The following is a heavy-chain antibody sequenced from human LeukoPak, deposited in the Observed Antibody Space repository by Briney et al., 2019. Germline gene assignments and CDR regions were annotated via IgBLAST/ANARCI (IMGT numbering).Heavy chain of an antibody. Sequence: RGSLRLSCADSGFTSSSYSMNSVCHAPRKRLWWVSFIISSSGYIYSAHSAKGACTLSTDNATKSPCLHMYSLRAENTAVHYSARANNWNYDTFDYWVEGTLVSVCS. V-gene: IGHV3-21*01. CDR3: ARANNWNYDTFDY. CDR1: GFTSSSYS. J-gene: IGHJ4*01. D-gene: IGHD1-7*01. CDR2: IISSSGYI.